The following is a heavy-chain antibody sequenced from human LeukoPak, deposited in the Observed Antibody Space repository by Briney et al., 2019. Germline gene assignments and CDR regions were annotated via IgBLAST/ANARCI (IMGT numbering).Heavy chain of an antibody. J-gene: IGHJ4*02. CDR3: ARRAGRGNWADY. D-gene: IGHD3-10*01. CDR2: IDPSDSYT. Sequence: GESLRISCKGSGYSYTNYWITWVRQMPGKGLEWMGRIDPSDSYTNYSPSSQGHVTISADKSISTAYLQWSSLKASDTAMYYCARRAGRGNWADYWGQGTLVTVSS. CDR1: GYSYTNYW. V-gene: IGHV5-10-1*01.